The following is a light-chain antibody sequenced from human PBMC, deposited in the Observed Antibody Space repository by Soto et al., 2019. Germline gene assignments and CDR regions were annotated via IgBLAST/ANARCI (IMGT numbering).Light chain of an antibody. V-gene: IGKV3D-7*01. CDR2: GAS. CDR3: QQFNNYPLT. Sequence: EIVLTQSPGTLSLSPGERATLSCRATQSVSSSYLAWYQQKPGQTPRLLIYGASTRATSFPARFSGSGSGTDFTLTISSLQPEDFATYYCQQFNNYPLTFGRGTKVDIK. CDR1: QSVSSSY. J-gene: IGKJ4*01.